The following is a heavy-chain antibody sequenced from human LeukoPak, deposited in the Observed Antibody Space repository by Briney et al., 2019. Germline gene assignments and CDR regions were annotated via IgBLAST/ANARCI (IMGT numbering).Heavy chain of an antibody. J-gene: IGHJ4*02. V-gene: IGHV4-59*08. D-gene: IGHD6-6*01. CDR2: VYYTGST. Sequence: SETLSLTCSVSGASISTLYWSWIRQPPGKGLEWIGYVYYTGSTNYNPSLKSRVTIFPDTSKNQFSLRLTSVTAADTAVYYCARHGVYSSSTYFDYLGQGTLVTVSS. CDR1: GASISTLY. CDR3: ARHGVYSSSTYFDY.